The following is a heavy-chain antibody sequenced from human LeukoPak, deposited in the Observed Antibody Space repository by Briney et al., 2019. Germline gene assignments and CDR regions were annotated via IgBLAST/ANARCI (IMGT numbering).Heavy chain of an antibody. CDR1: GFTFSASA. D-gene: IGHD6-19*01. J-gene: IGHJ4*02. CDR3: ARDPTSLAVAGLDY. CDR2: VNGGGSST. V-gene: IGHV3-23*01. Sequence: GGSLRLSCAASGFTFSASAMNWVRQAPAKGLEWVSSVNGGGSSTYYADSVKGRFTISRDNSRNTLYLQMNSLRAEDTAVYYCARDPTSLAVAGLDYWGQGTLVTVSP.